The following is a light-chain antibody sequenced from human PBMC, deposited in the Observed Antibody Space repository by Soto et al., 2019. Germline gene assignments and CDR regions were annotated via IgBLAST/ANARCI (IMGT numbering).Light chain of an antibody. Sequence: DIQMTQSPSTLSASVGDRVTITCRASQSISSWLAWYHQKPGKAPKLLIYKESSLESGVPSRFGGSGSGTELTLTISSLQSDDFSSYYYQQYNSYSYTLGPRTKQEIK. V-gene: IGKV1-5*03. J-gene: IGKJ2*01. CDR1: QSISSW. CDR3: QQYNSYSYT. CDR2: KES.